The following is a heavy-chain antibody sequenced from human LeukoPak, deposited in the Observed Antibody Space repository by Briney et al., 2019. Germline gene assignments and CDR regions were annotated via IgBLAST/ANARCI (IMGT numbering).Heavy chain of an antibody. J-gene: IGHJ4*02. D-gene: IGHD2-2*01. V-gene: IGHV3-7*01. CDR3: ARDRGRERFKGSPAPPYFDY. CDR2: IKQDGSEK. Sequence: GGSLRLSCAASGFTFSSYWMSWVRQAPGKGLEWVANIKQDGSEKYYVDSVKGRFTISRDNAKNSLYLQMNSLRAEDTAVYYCARDRGRERFKGSPAPPYFDYWGQGTLVTVSS. CDR1: GFTFSSYW.